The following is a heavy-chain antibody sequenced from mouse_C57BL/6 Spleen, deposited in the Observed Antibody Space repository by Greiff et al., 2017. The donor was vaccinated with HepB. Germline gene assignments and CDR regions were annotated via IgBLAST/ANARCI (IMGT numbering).Heavy chain of an antibody. Sequence: VQLQQSGPELVKPGASVKLSCKASGYTFTSYDINWVKQRPGQGLEWIGWIYPRDGSTKYNEKFKGKATLTVDTSSSTAYMELHSLTSEESAVYFCAREGFTTVVEDYAMDYWVQGTSVTVSS. CDR3: AREGFTTVVEDYAMDY. CDR1: GYTFTSYD. J-gene: IGHJ4*01. V-gene: IGHV1-85*01. CDR2: IYPRDGST. D-gene: IGHD1-1*01.